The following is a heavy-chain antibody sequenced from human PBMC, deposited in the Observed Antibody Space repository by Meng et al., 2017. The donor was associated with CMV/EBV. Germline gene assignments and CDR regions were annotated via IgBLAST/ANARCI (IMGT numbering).Heavy chain of an antibody. Sequence: QGQRQQWGAGLLKPSETLSLTCAVYGGSFSGYYWSWIRQPTGKGLEWIGEINHSGSTNYNPSLKSRVTISVDTSKNQFSLKLSSVTAADTAVYYCARGRGSWYFVDYWGQGTLVTVSS. V-gene: IGHV4-34*01. CDR3: ARGRGSWYFVDY. CDR2: INHSGST. CDR1: GGSFSGYY. J-gene: IGHJ4*02. D-gene: IGHD6-13*01.